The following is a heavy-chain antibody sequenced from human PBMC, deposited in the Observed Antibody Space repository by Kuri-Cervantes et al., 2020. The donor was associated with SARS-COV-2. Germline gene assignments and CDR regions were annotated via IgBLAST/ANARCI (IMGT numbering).Heavy chain of an antibody. J-gene: IGHJ5*02. CDR3: ASLTGFNWFDP. CDR1: GFTFRSYG. Sequence: GESLKISCAASGFTFRSYGMHWVRQTPGKGLEWVSSISSSSYIYYADSVKGRFAVSRDNAKNSLYLQMNSLRAEDTAVYYCASLTGFNWFDPWGQGTLVTVSS. CDR2: ISSSSYI. V-gene: IGHV3-21*01. D-gene: IGHD3-10*01.